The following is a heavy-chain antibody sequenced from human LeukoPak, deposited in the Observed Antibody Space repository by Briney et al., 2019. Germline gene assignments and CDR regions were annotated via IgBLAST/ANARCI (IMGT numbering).Heavy chain of an antibody. CDR2: IYYSGST. CDR1: GGSISSYY. V-gene: IGHV4-59*01. D-gene: IGHD1-26*01. J-gene: IGHJ4*02. Sequence: PSETLSLTCTVSGGSISSYYWSWSRQPPGKGLEWIGYIYYSGSTNYNPSLKSRVTISVDTSKNQFSLKLSSVTAADTAVYYCARDAGGMAFDYWGQGTLVTVSS. CDR3: ARDAGGMAFDY.